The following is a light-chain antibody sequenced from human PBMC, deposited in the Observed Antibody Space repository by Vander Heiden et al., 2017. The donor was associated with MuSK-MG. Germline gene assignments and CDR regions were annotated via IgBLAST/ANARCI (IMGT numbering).Light chain of an antibody. CDR2: WAS. J-gene: IGKJ5*01. Sequence: DIVMTQSPDSLAVSLGERATINCESSQSVLFSSNNKNYLAWYQQKPGQPPKLLLYWASTRVSGVPDRFRGGGSGTDFTLTISSLQAEDVAVYYWQQDYRSITFGQGTRLEIK. CDR3: QQDYRSIT. CDR1: QSVLFSSNNKNY. V-gene: IGKV4-1*01.